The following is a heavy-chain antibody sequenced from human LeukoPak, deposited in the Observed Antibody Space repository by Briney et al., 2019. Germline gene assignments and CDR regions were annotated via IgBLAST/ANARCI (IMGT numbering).Heavy chain of an antibody. CDR3: AKIPLRIAVAAYFDY. J-gene: IGHJ4*02. V-gene: IGHV3-30*02. CDR2: IRYDGSNK. D-gene: IGHD6-19*01. CDR1: GFTFSSYG. Sequence: GGSLRLSCAASGFTFSSYGMHWVRQAPGKGLEWVAFIRYDGSNKYYADSVKGRFTISRDNSKNTLYMQMNSLRAEDTAVYYCAKIPLRIAVAAYFDYWGQGTLVTVSS.